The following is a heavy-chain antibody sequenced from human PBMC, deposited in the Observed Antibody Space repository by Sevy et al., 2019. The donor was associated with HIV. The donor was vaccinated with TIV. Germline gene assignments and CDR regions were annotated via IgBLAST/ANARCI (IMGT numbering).Heavy chain of an antibody. CDR1: GFTFSRSA. Sequence: GGSLRLSCAASGFTFSRSAMSWVRQAPGKGLEWVSTINTSGAGTYYAYSVRGQLTISRDNSKNTLYLQMNSLRAEDRAAYYSVKGDYNYNFLFDYWGQGTLVTVSS. V-gene: IGHV3-23*01. CDR2: INTSGAGT. D-gene: IGHD1-1*01. J-gene: IGHJ4*02. CDR3: VKGDYNYNFLFDY.